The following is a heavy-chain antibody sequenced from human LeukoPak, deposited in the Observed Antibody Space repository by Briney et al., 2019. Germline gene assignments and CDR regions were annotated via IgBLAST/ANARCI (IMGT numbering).Heavy chain of an antibody. J-gene: IGHJ4*02. CDR1: GDSISNYY. Sequence: PSETLSLTCTVSGDSISNYYWSWIRQSPGKKLEWIGYMYNRGSTIYNPSLKIRVTISTDTSKNQFSLRLTSVTAADTAVYYCARAEKAVTGTLDYWGQGTLITVSS. D-gene: IGHD6-19*01. V-gene: IGHV4-59*01. CDR3: ARAEKAVTGTLDY. CDR2: MYNRGST.